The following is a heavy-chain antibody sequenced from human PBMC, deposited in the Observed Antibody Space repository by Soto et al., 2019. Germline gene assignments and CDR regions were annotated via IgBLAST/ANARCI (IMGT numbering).Heavy chain of an antibody. D-gene: IGHD1-26*01. CDR3: ATGDGWGFIYSLQY. V-gene: IGHV1-24*01. J-gene: IGHJ4*02. CDR1: GSTLSEFS. Sequence: QVQLEQSGAEVKKPGASVRVSCKISGSTLSEFSMHWVRQAPGKGLEWMGGYVPEDGKTIYAPKFQDRVIMTEDTSTDTAYMELSSLRSEDTAVYFCATGDGWGFIYSLQYWGQGTPVTVSS. CDR2: YVPEDGKT.